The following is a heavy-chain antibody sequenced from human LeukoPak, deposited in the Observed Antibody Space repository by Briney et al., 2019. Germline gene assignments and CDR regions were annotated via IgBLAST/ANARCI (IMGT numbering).Heavy chain of an antibody. J-gene: IGHJ4*02. V-gene: IGHV4-61*02. CDR2: IYTSGST. D-gene: IGHD3-10*01. Sequence: SETLSLTCTVSGGSISSGSYYWSWIRQPAGKGLEWIGRIYTSGSTNYNPSLKSRVTMSLDTSKNQFSLTLTSVTAADTAVYFCARDWREYGSGSYLAYWGQGALVTVSS. CDR3: ARDWREYGSGSYLAY. CDR1: GGSISSGSYY.